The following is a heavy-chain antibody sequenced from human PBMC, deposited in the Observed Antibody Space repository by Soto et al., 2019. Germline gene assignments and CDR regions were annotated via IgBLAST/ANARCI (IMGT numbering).Heavy chain of an antibody. Sequence: QLQLLESGPGLVKPSETLSLTCTVSGGSISSSSYYWGWIRQPPGKGLEWIGSIFYDGSTYYNPSLTSRVTISVDTSKNQFSLKLTSVSVADTAVYYCANRRYSSGWYRTDYWGQGTLVSVSS. CDR2: IFYDGST. D-gene: IGHD6-19*01. CDR3: ANRRYSSGWYRTDY. CDR1: GGSISSSSYY. V-gene: IGHV4-39*01. J-gene: IGHJ4*02.